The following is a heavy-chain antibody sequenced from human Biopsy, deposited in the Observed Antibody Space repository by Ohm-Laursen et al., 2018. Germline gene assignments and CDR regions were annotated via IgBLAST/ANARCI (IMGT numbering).Heavy chain of an antibody. D-gene: IGHD6-19*01. CDR1: GYTFTDYF. J-gene: IGHJ4*02. CDR3: ALQSVAQMKNFDY. Sequence: ASVNVSCKASGYTFTDYFIHWVRRAPGQGLEWMGGINPENGGTNYAHKFQGNITMTRDTSMSTAYMEMSRLRCDDTAVYYCALQSVAQMKNFDYWGQGTLVTVSS. V-gene: IGHV1-2*02. CDR2: INPENGGT.